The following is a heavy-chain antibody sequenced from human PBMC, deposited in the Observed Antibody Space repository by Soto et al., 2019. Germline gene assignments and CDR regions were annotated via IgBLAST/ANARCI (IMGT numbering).Heavy chain of an antibody. V-gene: IGHV1-69*13. CDR3: ARDNGGGSGYYYYFDY. CDR1: GGTFSSYA. CDR2: IIPIFGTA. D-gene: IGHD3-22*01. Sequence: GASVKVSCKASGGTFSSYAISWVRQAPGQGLEWMGGIIPIFGTANYAQKFQGRVTITADESTSTAYMELSSLRSEDTAVYYCARDNGGGSGYYYYFDYWGQGTLVTVSS. J-gene: IGHJ4*02.